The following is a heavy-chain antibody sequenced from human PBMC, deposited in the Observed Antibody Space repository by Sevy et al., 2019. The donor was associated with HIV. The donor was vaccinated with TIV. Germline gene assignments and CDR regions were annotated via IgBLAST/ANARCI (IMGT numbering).Heavy chain of an antibody. J-gene: IGHJ2*01. Sequence: SETLSLTCTVSGGSISRSSYYWGWIRQPPGKGLEWIGSIYSTGSTSYNPSLKSRVTLSADTSKNQFSLKLDCVSAADTAVYYCAAPRGSDWYEGTGGYFDLWGRGALVTVSS. CDR2: IYSTGST. CDR1: GGSISRSSYY. V-gene: IGHV4-39*01. CDR3: AAPRGSDWYEGTGGYFDL. D-gene: IGHD6-19*01.